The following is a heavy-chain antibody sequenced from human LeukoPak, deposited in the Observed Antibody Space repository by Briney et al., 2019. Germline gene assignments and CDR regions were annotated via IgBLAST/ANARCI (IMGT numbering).Heavy chain of an antibody. D-gene: IGHD2-15*01. V-gene: IGHV3-74*01. J-gene: IGHJ4*02. CDR1: GFTFSSYW. Sequence: GGSLRLSCAASGFTFSSYWMHWVRQAPGKGLVWVSRINIDGSSTSHADSVKGRFTISRDNSKNTLYLQMNSLRAEDTAVYYCAKGTRIVVVVAATRNYFDYWGQGTLVTVSS. CDR2: INIDGSST. CDR3: AKGTRIVVVVAATRNYFDY.